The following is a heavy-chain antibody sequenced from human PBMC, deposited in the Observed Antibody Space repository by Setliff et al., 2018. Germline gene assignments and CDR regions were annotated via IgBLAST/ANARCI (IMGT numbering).Heavy chain of an antibody. CDR3: ARWGGDQLKAFDF. D-gene: IGHD3-16*01. V-gene: IGHV4-59*01. J-gene: IGHJ3*01. Sequence: SGPTLVNPSETLSLSCTVSGVSIRSFYWNWIRQSPGKGLEWIGYIHHSGNNKYNPSLKSRVTMSVDTSKSQFSLILSSVTAADSAVYYCARWGGDQLKAFDFWGQGTKVTVSS. CDR2: IHHSGNN. CDR1: GVSIRSFY.